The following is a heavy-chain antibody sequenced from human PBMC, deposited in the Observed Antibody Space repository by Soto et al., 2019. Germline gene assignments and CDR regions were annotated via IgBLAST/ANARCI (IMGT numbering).Heavy chain of an antibody. CDR2: IYYSGST. Sequence: LSLTCSVSGGSISSVGHYWTWIRQQPGKGLEWIGYIYYSGSTDYNPSLKSRVTISVDRSKNQFSLNLSSVTAADTAIYYCARGKGMDENYYYYGMDIWGQGTTVTVSS. CDR3: ARGKGMDENYYYYGMDI. J-gene: IGHJ6*02. V-gene: IGHV4-31*03. CDR1: GGSISSVGHY.